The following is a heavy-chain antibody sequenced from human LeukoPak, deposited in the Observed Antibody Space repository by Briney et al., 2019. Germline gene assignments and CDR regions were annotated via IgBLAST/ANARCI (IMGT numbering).Heavy chain of an antibody. CDR2: IYSGGST. CDR1: GFTVSSNY. CDR3: ARDSGPNYYYDSSTYDYNAFDI. V-gene: IGHV3-53*01. D-gene: IGHD3-22*01. Sequence: GGSLRLSCAASGFTVSSNYMSWVRQAPGKGLEWVSLIYSGGSTYYADSVKGRITISRDNAKNSLYLQMNSLRAEDTAVYYCARDSGPNYYYDSSTYDYNAFDIWGQGTMVTVSS. J-gene: IGHJ3*02.